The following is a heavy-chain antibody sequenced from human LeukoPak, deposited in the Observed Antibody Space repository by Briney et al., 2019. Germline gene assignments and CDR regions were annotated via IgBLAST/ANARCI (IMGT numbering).Heavy chain of an antibody. CDR2: VSDSGTRT. V-gene: IGHV3-23*01. D-gene: IGHD2-21*01. CDR1: GFTFSSYA. CDR3: ARPGCGGNCYYRMDV. J-gene: IGHJ6*04. Sequence: PGGSLRLSCAASGFTFSSYAMTWVRQAPGKGLEWVSAVSDSGTRTFYADSVKGRFAISRDNSRNTLFLQMNSPRADDTAVYYCARPGCGGNCYYRMDVWGKGTTVTVSS.